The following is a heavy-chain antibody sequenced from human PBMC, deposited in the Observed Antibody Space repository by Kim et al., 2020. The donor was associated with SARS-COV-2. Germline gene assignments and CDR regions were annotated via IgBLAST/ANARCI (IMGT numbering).Heavy chain of an antibody. D-gene: IGHD6-6*01. Sequence: RYSPSLKSRLTIAKDTSKNQVVLTMTNVDPVDTATYYCTHSPRIAARIFDDWGQGTLVTVSS. J-gene: IGHJ4*02. CDR3: THSPRIAARIFDD. V-gene: IGHV2-5*01.